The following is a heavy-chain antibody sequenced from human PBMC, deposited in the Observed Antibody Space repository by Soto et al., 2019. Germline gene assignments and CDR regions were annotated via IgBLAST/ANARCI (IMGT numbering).Heavy chain of an antibody. D-gene: IGHD3-22*01. CDR1: GFIFSKYS. CDR3: ARGWGGYYYDSSGYHLGAFDI. J-gene: IGHJ3*02. V-gene: IGHV3-48*01. CDR2: ISSNSVTI. Sequence: GGSLRLSCGASGFIFSKYSMNWVRQAPGKGLEWLSYISSNSVTIYYADSVKGRFTISRDNSKNTLYLQMNSLRAEDTAVYYCARGWGGYYYDSSGYHLGAFDIWGQGTMVTVSS.